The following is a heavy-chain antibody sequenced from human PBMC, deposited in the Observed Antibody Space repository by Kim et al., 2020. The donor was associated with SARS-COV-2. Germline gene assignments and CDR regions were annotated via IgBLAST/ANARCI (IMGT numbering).Heavy chain of an antibody. D-gene: IGHD7-27*01. CDR1: GFTFSDYW. V-gene: IGHV3-7*01. CDR2: IKQDGSEN. J-gene: IGHJ4*02. CDR3: ARDLSVWGWAFGDY. Sequence: GGSLRLSCAASGFTFSDYWMSWVRQAPGKGLEGVASIKQDGSENYYVDSVKGRFTISRDNAKNSLYLQMNSLRAEDTAVYYCARDLSVWGWAFGDYWGQGTLVTVSS.